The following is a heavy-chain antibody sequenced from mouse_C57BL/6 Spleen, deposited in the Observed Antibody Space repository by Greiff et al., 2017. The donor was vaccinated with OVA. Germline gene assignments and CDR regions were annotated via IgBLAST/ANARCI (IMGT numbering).Heavy chain of an antibody. J-gene: IGHJ4*01. Sequence: EVKLVESGGGLVKPGGSLTLSCAASGFTFSSYAMSWVRQTPEKRLEWVGTISDGGGYTYYPDNVKGRFTISGDNATNNLYLQMSHLKSEDTAMYDYARAYYYGSRDAMDYWGQGTSVTVSS. CDR2: ISDGGGYT. CDR1: GFTFSSYA. D-gene: IGHD1-1*01. V-gene: IGHV5-4*03. CDR3: ARAYYYGSRDAMDY.